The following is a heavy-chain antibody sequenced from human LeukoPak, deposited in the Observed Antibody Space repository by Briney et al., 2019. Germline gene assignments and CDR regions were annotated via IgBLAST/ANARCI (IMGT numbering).Heavy chain of an antibody. J-gene: IGHJ2*01. D-gene: IGHD4-23*01. CDR3: ARPVVTYDWYFDL. CDR2: ISVYNGKT. Sequence: ASVKVSCKASGYTLTNYGMTWVRQAPGQGLEWMGWISVYNGKTNYVQKLQGRLAMTTDTSTSTAYMELRSLRSDDTAVYYCARPVVTYDWYFDLWGRGTLVTVPS. CDR1: GYTLTNYG. V-gene: IGHV1-18*01.